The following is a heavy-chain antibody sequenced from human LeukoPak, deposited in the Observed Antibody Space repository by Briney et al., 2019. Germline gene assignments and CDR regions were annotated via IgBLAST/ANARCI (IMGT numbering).Heavy chain of an antibody. Sequence: GRSLRLSCAASGFTFSSYAMHWDRQAPGKGLEWVAVISYDGSNKYYADSVKGRFTISRDNSKNTLYLQMNSLRAEDTAVYYCAKGGLRYFDWPGAFDIWGQGTMVTVSS. CDR2: ISYDGSNK. CDR3: AKGGLRYFDWPGAFDI. J-gene: IGHJ3*02. CDR1: GFTFSSYA. D-gene: IGHD3-9*01. V-gene: IGHV3-30-3*01.